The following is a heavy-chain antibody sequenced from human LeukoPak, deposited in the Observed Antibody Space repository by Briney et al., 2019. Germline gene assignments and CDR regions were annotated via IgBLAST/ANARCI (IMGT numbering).Heavy chain of an antibody. Sequence: SETLSLTCTVSGGSISSSSYYWGWIRQPPGKGLEWIGSIYYSGSTYYNPSLKSRVTISVDTSKNQFSPKLSSVTAADTAVYYCARLGCSGGSCYYFDYWGQGTLVTVSS. V-gene: IGHV4-39*01. D-gene: IGHD2-15*01. CDR2: IYYSGST. CDR3: ARLGCSGGSCYYFDY. CDR1: GGSISSSSYY. J-gene: IGHJ4*02.